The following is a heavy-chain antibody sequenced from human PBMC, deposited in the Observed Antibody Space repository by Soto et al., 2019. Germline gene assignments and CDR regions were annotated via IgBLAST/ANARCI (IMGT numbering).Heavy chain of an antibody. CDR2: IYYSGST. J-gene: IGHJ6*03. V-gene: IGHV4-59*01. Sequence: SETLSLTCTVSGGSISSYYWSWIRQPPGKGLEWIGYIYYSGSTNYNPSLKSRVTISVDTSKNQFSLKLSSVTAADTAVYYCARSRSYYYYSYSMDGWGKGTTVTLSS. CDR3: ARSRSYYYYSYSMDG. CDR1: GGSISSYY.